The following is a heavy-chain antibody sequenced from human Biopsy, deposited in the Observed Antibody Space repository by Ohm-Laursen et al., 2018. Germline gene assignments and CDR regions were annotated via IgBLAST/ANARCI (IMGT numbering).Heavy chain of an antibody. CDR2: IITFFATV. V-gene: IGHV1-69*06. J-gene: IGHJ6*02. D-gene: IGHD3-9*01. CDR1: GGTFSNSA. Sequence: EASVKVSCKVSGGTFSNSAISWVRQAPGQGLEWMGGIITFFATVKYAQKFQGRLTISADRSTDTAYMELSSLRSEDTAVYYCAPQTPRDPDILTGAYHYDMAVWGQGTTVTVSS. CDR3: APQTPRDPDILTGAYHYDMAV.